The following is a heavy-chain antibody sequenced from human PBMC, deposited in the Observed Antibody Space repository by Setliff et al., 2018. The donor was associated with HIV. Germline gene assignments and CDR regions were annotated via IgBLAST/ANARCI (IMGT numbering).Heavy chain of an antibody. CDR2: IYSTGST. CDR1: GPSINIHY. V-gene: IGHV4-59*11. Sequence: SETLSLTCTVSGPSINIHYWSWIRQSPGKGFEWIGYIYSTGSTNYNPSLQSRVTVSMVASRNQFSLKVTSVTAADTAVYYCAKGAGFYGDYTFDHWGQGRQVTV. J-gene: IGHJ4*02. CDR3: AKGAGFYGDYTFDH. D-gene: IGHD4-17*01.